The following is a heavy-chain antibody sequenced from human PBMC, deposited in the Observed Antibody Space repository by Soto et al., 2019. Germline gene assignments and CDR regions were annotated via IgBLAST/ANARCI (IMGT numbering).Heavy chain of an antibody. V-gene: IGHV1-2*04. CDR1: GYTGTGYY. CDR3: ARDRNMRAYYDFWIRYAHWFAP. CDR2: INPNSGGT. D-gene: IGHD3-3*01. J-gene: IGHJ5*02. Sequence: GASVEVSCKASGYTGTGYYMHWVRQAPGQGLEWMGWINPNSGGTNYAQKFQGWVTMTRDTSISTAYMELSRLRSDDTAVYYCARDRNMRAYYDFWIRYAHWFAPCGHGTLVPAS.